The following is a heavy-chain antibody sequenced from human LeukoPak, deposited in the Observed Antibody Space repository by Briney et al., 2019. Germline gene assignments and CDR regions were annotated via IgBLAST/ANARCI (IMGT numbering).Heavy chain of an antibody. CDR3: AREVVGATSYYFDY. CDR1: GYTFTGYY. V-gene: IGHV1-2*02. CDR2: INPNSGGT. Sequence: ASVKVSCKASGYTFTGYYMHWVRQAPGQGLEWMGWINPNSGGTNYAQKFQGRVTMTRDTSNSTAYMELSRLRSDDTAVYYCAREVVGATSYYFDYWGQGTLVTVSS. J-gene: IGHJ4*02. D-gene: IGHD1-26*01.